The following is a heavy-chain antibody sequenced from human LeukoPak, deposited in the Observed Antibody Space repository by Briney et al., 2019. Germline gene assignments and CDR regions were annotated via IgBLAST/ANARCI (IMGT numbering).Heavy chain of an antibody. J-gene: IGHJ6*02. D-gene: IGHD2-2*01. CDR2: ISWNSGTI. Sequence: QPGGSLRLSCAASGFTFSSYSMNWVRQAPGKGLEWVSGISWNSGTIGYADSVKGRFTISRDNAKNSLYLQMNSLKPEDTALYYCAKDVSSTRYYYYGMDVWGQGTTVTVSS. CDR3: AKDVSSTRYYYYGMDV. V-gene: IGHV3-9*01. CDR1: GFTFSSYS.